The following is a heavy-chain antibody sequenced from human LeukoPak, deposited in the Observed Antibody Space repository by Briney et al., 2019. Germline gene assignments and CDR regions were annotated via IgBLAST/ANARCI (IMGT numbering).Heavy chain of an antibody. CDR3: ARDTYSSSGEYYFDY. CDR2: IIPIFGTA. CDR1: GGTFSSYA. V-gene: IGHV1-69*13. Sequence: SVKVSCKASGGTFSSYAISWVRQAPGQGLEWMGGIIPIFGTANYAQKFQGRVTITADESTSTAYMELSSLRSEDTAVYYCARDTYSSSGEYYFDYWGHGTLLTVSS. J-gene: IGHJ4*01. D-gene: IGHD6-13*01.